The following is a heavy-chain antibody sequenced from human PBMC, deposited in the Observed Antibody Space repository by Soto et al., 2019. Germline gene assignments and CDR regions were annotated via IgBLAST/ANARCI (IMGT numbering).Heavy chain of an antibody. Sequence: PGGSLRLSCAASGFTFSSYSMNWVRQAPGKGLEWVSSISSSSSYIYYADSVKGRFAISRDNAKNSLYLQMNSLRAEDTAVYYCARGYLVEIVLLPTEYGLDVWGQGTRVTVSS. CDR1: GFTFSSYS. D-gene: IGHD2-2*01. CDR2: ISSSSSYI. J-gene: IGHJ6*02. CDR3: ARGYLVEIVLLPTEYGLDV. V-gene: IGHV3-21*01.